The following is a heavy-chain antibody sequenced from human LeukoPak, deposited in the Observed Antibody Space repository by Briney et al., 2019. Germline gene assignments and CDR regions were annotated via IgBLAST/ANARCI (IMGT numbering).Heavy chain of an antibody. CDR2: FDPEDGET. J-gene: IGHJ5*02. V-gene: IGHV1-24*01. D-gene: IGHD3-10*01. CDR1: GYTLTELS. Sequence: GASVKVSCKVSGYTLTELSMHWVRQAPGKGLEWMGGFDPEDGETIYAQKSQGRVTMTEDTSTDTAYMELSSLRSEDTAVYYCATAYGSGSYSWFDPWGQGTLVTVSS. CDR3: ATAYGSGSYSWFDP.